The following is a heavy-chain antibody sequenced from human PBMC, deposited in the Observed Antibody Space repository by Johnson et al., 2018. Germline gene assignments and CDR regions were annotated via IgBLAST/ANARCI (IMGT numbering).Heavy chain of an antibody. CDR1: GFTFSSYS. CDR3: ARDLCSGGGCYSLRACDI. D-gene: IGHD2-15*01. V-gene: IGHV3-48*02. J-gene: IGHJ3*02. CDR2: ISSSSSTI. Sequence: VQLVESGGGLVQPGGSLRLSCAASGFTFSSYSMNWVRQAPGKGLEWVSYISSSSSTIYSADSVKGRFTLPRDNAKNTLYLKMNSLRDEDTAVYYSARDLCSGGGCYSLRACDIWGQGTMVAVSS.